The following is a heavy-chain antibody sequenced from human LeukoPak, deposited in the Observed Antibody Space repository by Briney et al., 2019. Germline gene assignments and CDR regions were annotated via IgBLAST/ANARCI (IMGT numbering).Heavy chain of an antibody. CDR2: ISYDGSNK. Sequence: PGGALRLSCAASGFTFSSYGMHWVRRAPGKALEWVAVISYDGSNKYYADSVKARFAISRDNSKNTLYLQMNSLRAEDTAVYYCATIAAEGWFDPWGQGTLVTVSS. J-gene: IGHJ5*02. CDR3: ATIAAEGWFDP. D-gene: IGHD6-13*01. V-gene: IGHV3-30*03. CDR1: GFTFSSYG.